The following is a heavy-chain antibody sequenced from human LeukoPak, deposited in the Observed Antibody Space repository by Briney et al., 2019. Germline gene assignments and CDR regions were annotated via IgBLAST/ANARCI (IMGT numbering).Heavy chain of an antibody. V-gene: IGHV3-30*18. CDR1: GFTFSSYG. J-gene: IGHJ4*02. CDR3: AKSPRYSSGWYGFDY. D-gene: IGHD6-19*01. Sequence: PGGSLRLSCAASGFTFSSYGMHWVRQAPGKGLEWVAVISYDGSNKYYADSVKGRFTISRDNSKNTLYLQMNSLRAGDTAVYYCAKSPRYSSGWYGFDYWGQGTLVTVSS. CDR2: ISYDGSNK.